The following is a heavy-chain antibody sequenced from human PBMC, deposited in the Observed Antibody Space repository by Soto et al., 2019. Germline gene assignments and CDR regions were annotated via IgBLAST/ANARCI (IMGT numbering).Heavy chain of an antibody. D-gene: IGHD1-26*01. J-gene: IGHJ4*02. CDR1: GFDFRKVW. V-gene: IGHV3-21*03. Sequence: GGSLRLSCAASGFDFRKVWMNWVRHVPGKGLEWVSSISGLAKYMFYADSVKGRFTISGDNAKNSVYLHMDSLRAEDTAVYYCARQFQVQVDYFDFWGQGTLVTVSS. CDR2: ISGLAKYM. CDR3: ARQFQVQVDYFDF.